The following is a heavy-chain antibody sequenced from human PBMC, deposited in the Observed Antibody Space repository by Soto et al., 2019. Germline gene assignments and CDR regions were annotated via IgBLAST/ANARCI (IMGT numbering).Heavy chain of an antibody. CDR1: GYTFTGYY. CDR2: INPNSGGT. CDR3: ARVGKWCGEVWEWRDAFDS. V-gene: IGHV1-2*02. J-gene: IGHJ3*02. Sequence: ASVKVSCKASGYTFTGYYMHWVRQAPGQGLEWMGWINPNSGGTNYAQKFQGRVTMTRDTSISTAYMELSRLRSDDTAVYYCARVGKWCGEVWEWRDAFDSWGQGTMVTVSS. D-gene: IGHD3-10*01.